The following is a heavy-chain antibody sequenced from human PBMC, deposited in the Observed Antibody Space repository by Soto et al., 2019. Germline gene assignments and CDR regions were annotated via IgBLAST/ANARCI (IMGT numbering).Heavy chain of an antibody. CDR1: GGTFSRYT. J-gene: IGHJ6*02. Sequence: QVQLVQSGAEVKKPGSSVKVSCKASGGTFSRYTFTWVRQAPGQGLEWMGRIIPILDIPNYAQNFQGRVTITAEKPTSTALMELSSLTSDDTGVYYCASHFTGVLVLGTSPPGGDNYGWDVWGQGTTVTVSS. CDR3: ASHFTGVLVLGTSPPGGDNYGWDV. V-gene: IGHV1-69*02. CDR2: IIPILDIP. D-gene: IGHD2-8*02.